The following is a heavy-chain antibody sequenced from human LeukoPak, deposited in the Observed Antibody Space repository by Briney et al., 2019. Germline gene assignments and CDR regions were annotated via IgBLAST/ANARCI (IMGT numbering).Heavy chain of an antibody. CDR2: ISGDSNTI. D-gene: IGHD6-6*01. V-gene: IGHV3-48*01. CDR1: GFTFATYN. J-gene: IGHJ4*02. CDR3: ARDVRPDY. Sequence: GGSLRLSCAASGFTFATYNMNWVRQAPAKGLEWISYISGDSNTIFYAGSVKGRFTISRDNAKNTLYLQMNALRAEDTAVYYCARDVRPDYWGQGTLVTVST.